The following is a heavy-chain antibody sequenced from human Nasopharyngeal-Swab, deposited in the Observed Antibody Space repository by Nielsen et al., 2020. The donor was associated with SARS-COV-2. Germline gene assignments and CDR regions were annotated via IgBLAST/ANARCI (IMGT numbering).Heavy chain of an antibody. J-gene: IGHJ4*02. CDR3: ARDGYYDYVWGSSTSYFDY. CDR2: INAGNGNT. Sequence: WVRQAPGQRLEWMGWINAGNGNTKYSQKFQGRVTITRDTSASTAYMDLSSLRSEDTAVYYCARDGYYDYVWGSSTSYFDYWGQRALVTVSS. D-gene: IGHD3-16*01. V-gene: IGHV1-3*01.